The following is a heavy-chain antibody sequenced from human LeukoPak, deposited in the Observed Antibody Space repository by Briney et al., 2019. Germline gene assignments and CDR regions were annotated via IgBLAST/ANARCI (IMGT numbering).Heavy chain of an antibody. D-gene: IGHD6-19*01. CDR1: GGYISSYY. CDR2: IYYSGST. CDR3: ARAVSGRFDY. Sequence: SETLSLTCNVSGGYISSYYWSWIRQPPGKGLDWIGYIYYSGSTNYNPSLKSRVTISVDTSKNQFSLRLSSVTAADTAIYYCARAVSGRFDYWGQGTLVTVSS. V-gene: IGHV4-59*08. J-gene: IGHJ4*02.